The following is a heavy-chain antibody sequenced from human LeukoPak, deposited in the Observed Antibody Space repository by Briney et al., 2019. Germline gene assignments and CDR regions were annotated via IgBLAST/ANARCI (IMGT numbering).Heavy chain of an antibody. V-gene: IGHV1-2*02. CDR3: AKSRGYMYGIDY. Sequence: WASVKVSCKASGYTFTGYHMHWVRQAPGQGLEWMGWINPNSGGTNYAQKFQDRVTMTRDTSISTAYMELSRLTSDDTAVYYCAKSRGYMYGIDYWGQGTLVTVSS. J-gene: IGHJ4*02. D-gene: IGHD5-18*01. CDR1: GYTFTGYH. CDR2: INPNSGGT.